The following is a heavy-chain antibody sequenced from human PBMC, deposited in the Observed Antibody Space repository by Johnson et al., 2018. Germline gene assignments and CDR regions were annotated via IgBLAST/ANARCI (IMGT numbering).Heavy chain of an antibody. Sequence: QVQLVQSGGGVVQPGRSLRLSCAASGFTFSSYAMHWVRQAPGKGLEWVAVISFDGKVPYYADSLRGRFTISRDNSKNMVYLQLDSLRGEDTAIYFCANGPLFGSDIAEFHHWGQGTLVTVSS. CDR1: GFTFSSYA. J-gene: IGHJ1*01. CDR2: ISFDGKVP. D-gene: IGHD3-10*01. CDR3: ANGPLFGSDIAEFHH. V-gene: IGHV3-30*04.